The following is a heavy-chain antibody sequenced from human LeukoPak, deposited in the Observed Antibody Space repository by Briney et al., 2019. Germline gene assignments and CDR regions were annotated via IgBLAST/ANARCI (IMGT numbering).Heavy chain of an antibody. CDR3: ARLGYCSSTSCRNYYYYYMDV. CDR1: GGSISSSSYY. J-gene: IGHJ6*03. CDR2: IYYSGST. D-gene: IGHD2-2*01. Sequence: PSETLSLTCTVSGGSISSSSYYWSWIRQPPGKGLEWIGYIYYSGSTNYNPSLKSRVTISVDTSKNQFSLKLSSVTAADTAVYYCARLGYCSSTSCRNYYYYYMDVWGKGTTVTISS. V-gene: IGHV4-61*05.